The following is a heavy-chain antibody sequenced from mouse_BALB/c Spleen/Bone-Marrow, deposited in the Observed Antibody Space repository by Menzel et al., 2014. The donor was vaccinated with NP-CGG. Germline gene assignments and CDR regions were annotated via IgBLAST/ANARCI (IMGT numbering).Heavy chain of an antibody. CDR1: GFDFSRYA. CDR3: ARQSYSGGFDY. CDR2: INPDSSTT. D-gene: IGHD1-1*01. J-gene: IGHJ3*01. V-gene: IGHV4-1*02. Sequence: EVQLVESGGGLVHPGGSLKLSCAASGFDFSRYAMGWGRQAPGKGLEWVAEINPDSSTTSYTESLKDKFIISRDNAKKTLFLQMSKVRSEDTALYYCARQSYSGGFDYWGQGTLVTVSA.